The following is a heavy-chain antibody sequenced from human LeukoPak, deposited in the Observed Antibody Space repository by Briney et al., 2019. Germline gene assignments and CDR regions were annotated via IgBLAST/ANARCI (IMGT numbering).Heavy chain of an antibody. Sequence: GGSLRLSCAASGFTFSSYGLSWVRQAPGKGLEWVSAISGSGGSTYYADSVKGRFTISRDNSKNTLYLQMNSLRAEDTAVYYCAKDKGSSGWYVDYWGQGTLVTVSS. CDR1: GFTFSSYG. D-gene: IGHD6-19*01. J-gene: IGHJ4*02. CDR2: ISGSGGST. CDR3: AKDKGSSGWYVDY. V-gene: IGHV3-23*01.